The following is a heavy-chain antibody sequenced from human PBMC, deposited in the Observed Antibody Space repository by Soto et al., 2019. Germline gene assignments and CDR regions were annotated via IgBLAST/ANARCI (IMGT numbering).Heavy chain of an antibody. CDR1: GYTFTSYD. J-gene: IGHJ6*02. V-gene: IGHV1-8*01. Sequence: QVQLVQSGAEVKKPVASVKVSCKASGYTFTSYDINWVRQATGQGLEWMGWMNPNSGNTGYAQKLRCRVTMTRNTSRRTAYMELSSLRSEDTAVYYCARERTGTTSMDVWGQGTTVTIS. CDR3: ARERTGTTSMDV. CDR2: MNPNSGNT. D-gene: IGHD1-1*01.